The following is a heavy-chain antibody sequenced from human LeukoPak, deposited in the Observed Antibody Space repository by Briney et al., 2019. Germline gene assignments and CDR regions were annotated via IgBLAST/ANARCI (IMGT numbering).Heavy chain of an antibody. J-gene: IGHJ6*03. CDR2: MNPNSGNT. D-gene: IGHD2-2*01. V-gene: IGHV1-8*01. CDR1: VYTFTRYD. CDR3: ARGPIRPAVVDIVVVNHYYYYYYMDV. Sequence: SAKVSCKSSVYTFTRYDINWVRQATGQGVDWMGCMNPNSGNTGYAHKFHDRVTMTRNTSISTAYMELSSLRSEDTAVYYCARGPIRPAVVDIVVVNHYYYYYYMDVWGKGTTVTVSS.